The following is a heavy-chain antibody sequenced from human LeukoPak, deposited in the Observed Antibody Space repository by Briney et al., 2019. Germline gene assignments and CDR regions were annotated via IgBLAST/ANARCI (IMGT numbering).Heavy chain of an antibody. V-gene: IGHV3-23*01. J-gene: IGHJ5*02. CDR2: ISGSGGST. Sequence: PEGSLRLSCAASGFTFSSYAMSWVRQAPGKGLEWVSAISGSGGSTYYADSVKGRFTISRDNSKNTLYLQMNSLRAEDTAVYYCAKVKGLLWFGELSWFDPWGQGTLVTVSS. CDR1: GFTFSSYA. D-gene: IGHD3-10*01. CDR3: AKVKGLLWFGELSWFDP.